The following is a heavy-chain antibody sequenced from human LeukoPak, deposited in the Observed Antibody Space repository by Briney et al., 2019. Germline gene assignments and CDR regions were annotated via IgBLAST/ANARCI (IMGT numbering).Heavy chain of an antibody. D-gene: IGHD3-22*01. J-gene: IGHJ6*03. Sequence: GESLKISCKASGYTFTSYGISWVRQAPGQGLEWMGWISAYNGNTNYAQKLQGRVTMTTDTSTSTAYMELRSLRSDDTAVYYCASVKYYDSSGYYHVYYMDVWGKGTTVTVSS. V-gene: IGHV1-18*01. CDR2: ISAYNGNT. CDR1: GYTFTSYG. CDR3: ASVKYYDSSGYYHVYYMDV.